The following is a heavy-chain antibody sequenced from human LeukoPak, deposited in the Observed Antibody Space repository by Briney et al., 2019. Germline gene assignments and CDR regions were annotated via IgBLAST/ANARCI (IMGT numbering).Heavy chain of an antibody. J-gene: IGHJ4*02. CDR3: ATYCGGDCSIDY. D-gene: IGHD2-21*01. V-gene: IGHV1-8*01. CDR1: GYTFTSYD. CDR2: MNPNSGNT. Sequence: ASVMVSCKASGYTFTSYDINWVRQATGQGLEWMGWMNPNSGNTGYAQKFQGRVTMTRNTSISTAYMELSSLRSEDTAVHYCATYCGGDCSIDYWGQGTLVTVSS.